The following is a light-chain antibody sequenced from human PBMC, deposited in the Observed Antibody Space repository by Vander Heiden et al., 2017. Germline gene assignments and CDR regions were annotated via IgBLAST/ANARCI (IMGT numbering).Light chain of an antibody. CDR3: QKYNSAGWT. J-gene: IGKJ1*01. CDR2: AAS. Sequence: DIQMTQSPSSLSASVGDRVTITCRASQGMSNYLAWYQQKPGKVPKLLIYAASTLQSGVPSRFRGSGAGTDFTLTISSRQPEDVATYYCQKYNSAGWTFGQGTKVDIK. CDR1: QGMSNY. V-gene: IGKV1-27*01.